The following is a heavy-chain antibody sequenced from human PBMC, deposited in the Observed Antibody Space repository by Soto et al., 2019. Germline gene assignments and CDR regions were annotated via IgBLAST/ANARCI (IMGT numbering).Heavy chain of an antibody. D-gene: IGHD4-17*01. CDR2: IYPGDSRT. V-gene: IGHV5-51*03. Sequence: EAQLVQSGAEVKKPGESLKISCEDSGHSFTTYWIAWVRQMPGKGLEWMGIIYPGDSRTTYSPSFQGQVIISADKSISTALQWSRLKASDTAMYYCTRDLDYGGNSDTIDIWGQGTMVIVSS. CDR1: GHSFTTYW. CDR3: TRDLDYGGNSDTIDI. J-gene: IGHJ3*02.